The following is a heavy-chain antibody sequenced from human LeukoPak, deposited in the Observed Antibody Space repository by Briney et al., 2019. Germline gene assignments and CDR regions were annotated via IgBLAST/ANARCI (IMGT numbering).Heavy chain of an antibody. Sequence: SETLSLTCTVSIDPISGHHWICLPQPPGKGREGIGHIYYSGITNYNPSLKSRVPISVNTSKNQSSLKLSPVTAADTAALYFARYAVGPRPFDYWGEKTLVTVSS. J-gene: IGHJ4*02. CDR3: ARYAVGPRPFDY. CDR1: IDPISGHH. V-gene: IGHV4-59*11. CDR2: IYYSGIT. D-gene: IGHD6-19*01.